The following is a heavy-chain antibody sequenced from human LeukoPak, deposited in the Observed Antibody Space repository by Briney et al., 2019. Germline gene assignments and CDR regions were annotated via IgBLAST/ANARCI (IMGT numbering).Heavy chain of an antibody. Sequence: PGGSLRLSCAASGFTFSSSAMHWVRQAPGKGLEWVSGINWNGGSTGYADSVKGRFTISRDNAKNSLYLQMNSLRAEDTALYYCARGQWLGPFDYWGQGTLVTVSS. CDR3: ARGQWLGPFDY. CDR1: GFTFSSSA. D-gene: IGHD6-19*01. CDR2: INWNGGST. J-gene: IGHJ4*02. V-gene: IGHV3-20*04.